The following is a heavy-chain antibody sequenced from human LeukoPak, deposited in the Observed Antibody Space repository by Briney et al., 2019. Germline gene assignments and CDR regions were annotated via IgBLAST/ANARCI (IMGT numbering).Heavy chain of an antibody. D-gene: IGHD2-15*01. CDR3: ARGGIGYCSGGSCPMAFDI. CDR2: INPNSGGT. V-gene: IGHV1-2*02. Sequence: GASVKVSCKASGYTFTGYYMHWVRQAPGQGLEWMGWINPNSGGTNYAQKFQGRVTMTRDTSISTAYMELSRLRSDDTAVYYSARGGIGYCSGGSCPMAFDIWGQGTMVTVSS. J-gene: IGHJ3*02. CDR1: GYTFTGYY.